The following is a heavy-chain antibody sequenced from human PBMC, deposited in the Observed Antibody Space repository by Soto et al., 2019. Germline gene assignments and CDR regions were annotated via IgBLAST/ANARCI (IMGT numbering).Heavy chain of an antibody. CDR2: ISGSGGST. Sequence: GRSLRLSCAASGFTFSSYAMSWVRQAPGKGLEWVSAISGSGGSTYYADSVKGRFTISRDNSKNTLYLQMNSLRAEDTAVYSCAKDRCTGGVCPTSYYYGMCGWRQGTTGTAAS. J-gene: IGHJ6*01. D-gene: IGHD2-8*02. CDR1: GFTFSSYA. V-gene: IGHV3-23*01. CDR3: AKDRCTGGVCPTSYYYGMCG.